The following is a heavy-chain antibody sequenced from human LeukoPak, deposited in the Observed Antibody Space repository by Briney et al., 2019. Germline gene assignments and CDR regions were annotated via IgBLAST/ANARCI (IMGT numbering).Heavy chain of an antibody. J-gene: IGHJ6*03. CDR3: ARDGGGGYCSSTSCHLDHPYYYYMDV. Sequence: GGSLRLSCAASGFTFSSYAMHWVRQAPGKGLEWVAVISYDGSNKYYADSVKGRFTISRDNSKNTLYLQMNSLRAEDTAVYYCARDGGGGYCSSTSCHLDHPYYYYMDVWGKGTTVTVSS. V-gene: IGHV3-30-3*01. D-gene: IGHD2-2*01. CDR2: ISYDGSNK. CDR1: GFTFSSYA.